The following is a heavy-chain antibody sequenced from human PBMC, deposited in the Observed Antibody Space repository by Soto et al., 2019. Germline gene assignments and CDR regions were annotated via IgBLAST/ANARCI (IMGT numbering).Heavy chain of an antibody. CDR1: EGSTSRYY. CDR3: ARDSGSGSYINWFDP. V-gene: IGHV4-59*01. Sequence: SETLSLTCTVYEGSTSRYYWSCLRQPPGKGLEWIGYIYYSGSTNYNPSLKSRVTISVDTSKNQFSLKLSSVTAADTAVYYCARDSGSGSYINWFDPWGQGTLVTVS. J-gene: IGHJ5*02. D-gene: IGHD3-10*01. CDR2: IYYSGST.